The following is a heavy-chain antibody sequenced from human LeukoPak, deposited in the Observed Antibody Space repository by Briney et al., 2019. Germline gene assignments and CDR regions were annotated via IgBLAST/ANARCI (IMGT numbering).Heavy chain of an antibody. CDR2: IGTAGDT. D-gene: IGHD4-11*01. J-gene: IGHJ4*02. Sequence: GGSLRLSCAASGFTFSSYDMHWVRQATGKGLEWVSAIGTAGDTYYPGSVKGRFTISRENAKNSLYLQMNSLRAEDTAVYYCARARTTVTAYYFDYWGQGTLVTVSS. CDR3: ARARTTVTAYYFDY. CDR1: GFTFSSYD. V-gene: IGHV3-13*01.